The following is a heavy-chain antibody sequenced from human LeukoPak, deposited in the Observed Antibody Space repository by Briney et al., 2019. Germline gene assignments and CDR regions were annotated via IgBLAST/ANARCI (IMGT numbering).Heavy chain of an antibody. CDR3: ARERGRDFDL. CDR1: GFTFSSYE. J-gene: IGHJ4*02. CDR2: ISSAGSAI. Sequence: PGGSLRLSCAASGFTFSSYEMNWVRQAPGKGLEWVSYISSAGSAIFHADSVKGRFTSSRDNAKNSLYLQMNSLRAEDTALCYCARERGRDFDLWGQGTLVTVSS. D-gene: IGHD3/OR15-3a*01. V-gene: IGHV3-48*03.